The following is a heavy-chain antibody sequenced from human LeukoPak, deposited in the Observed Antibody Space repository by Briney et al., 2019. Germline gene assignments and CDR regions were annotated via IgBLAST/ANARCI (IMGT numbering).Heavy chain of an antibody. J-gene: IGHJ6*03. CDR2: IIPNSGGT. CDR1: GYTFTGYY. Sequence: ASVKVSCKASGYTFTGYYMHWVRQAPGQGLEWMGRIIPNSGGTNYAQKFQGRVTMTRDTSISTAYMELSRLRSDDTAVYYCARDGLLWFGELLNYYMDVWGKGTTVTVSS. CDR3: ARDGLLWFGELLNYYMDV. D-gene: IGHD3-10*01. V-gene: IGHV1-2*06.